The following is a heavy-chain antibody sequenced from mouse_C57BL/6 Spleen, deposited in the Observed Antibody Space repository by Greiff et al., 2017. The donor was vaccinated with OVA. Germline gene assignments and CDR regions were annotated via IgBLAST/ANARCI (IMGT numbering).Heavy chain of an antibody. CDR2: IYPGDGDT. J-gene: IGHJ2*01. D-gene: IGHD3-3*01. Sequence: QVHVKQSGPELVKPGASVKISCKASGYAFSSSWMNWVKQRPGKGLEWIGRIYPGDGDTNYNGKFKGKATLTADKSSSTAYMQLSSLTSEDSAVYFCARSGDGGYFDYWGQGTTLTVSS. CDR1: GYAFSSSW. CDR3: ARSGDGGYFDY. V-gene: IGHV1-82*01.